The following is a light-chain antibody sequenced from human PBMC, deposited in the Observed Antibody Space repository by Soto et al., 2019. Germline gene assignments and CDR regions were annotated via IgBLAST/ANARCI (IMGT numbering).Light chain of an antibody. V-gene: IGKV4-1*01. Sequence: DIVMTQSPDSLAVSLGERATINCKSSQSVLYSSNNKNYLAWYQQNPGQPPKLLIYWASTRESGVTDRFSGSGSGTAFTLTISSLQAEDVAVYFCQQYYTTPRTFGQGTKVEIK. J-gene: IGKJ1*01. CDR1: QSVLYSSNNKNY. CDR3: QQYYTTPRT. CDR2: WAS.